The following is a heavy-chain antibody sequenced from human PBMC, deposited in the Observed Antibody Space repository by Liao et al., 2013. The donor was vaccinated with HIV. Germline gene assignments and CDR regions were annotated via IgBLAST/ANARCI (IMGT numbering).Heavy chain of an antibody. J-gene: IGHJ6*03. V-gene: IGHV4-30-4*08. Sequence: QVQLQESGPGLVKPSQTLSLTCTVSGGSVTSGDYYWSWIRQPPGKGLEWIGYIYYSGSTYYNPSLKSRVTISVDTSKNQFSLKLSSVTAADTALYYCAGLPYYYYYMTSGRKGTTVTVSS. CDR1: GGSVTSGDYY. CDR3: AGLPYYYYYMTS. CDR2: IYYSGST.